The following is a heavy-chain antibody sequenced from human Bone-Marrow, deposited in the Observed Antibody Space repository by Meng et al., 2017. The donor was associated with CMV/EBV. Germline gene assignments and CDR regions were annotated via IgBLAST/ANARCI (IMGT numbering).Heavy chain of an antibody. J-gene: IGHJ3*02. CDR1: GFTFSSYW. Sequence: GESLKISCAASGFTFSSYWMHWVRQAPGKGLEWVAFIRYDGSNKYYADSVKGRFTISRDNSKNTLYLQMNSLRAEATAVYYCAKDGEEYCGGDCYFYAFDIWGQGTMVTVSS. CDR2: IRYDGSNK. D-gene: IGHD2-21*01. CDR3: AKDGEEYCGGDCYFYAFDI. V-gene: IGHV3-30*02.